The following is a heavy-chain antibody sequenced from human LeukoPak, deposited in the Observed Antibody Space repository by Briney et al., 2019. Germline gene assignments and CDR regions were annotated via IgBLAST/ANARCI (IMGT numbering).Heavy chain of an antibody. J-gene: IGHJ4*02. CDR2: ISSSSSYI. CDR3: ASSLGDILTGTIDPTFDY. CDR1: GFTFSSYS. D-gene: IGHD3-9*01. Sequence: GGSLRLACAASGFTFSSYSMTWVRQAPGKGLEWVSSISSSSSYIYYADSVKGRFTISRDNAKNSLYLQMDSLRAEDTAVYYCASSLGDILTGTIDPTFDYWGQGTLVTVSS. V-gene: IGHV3-21*01.